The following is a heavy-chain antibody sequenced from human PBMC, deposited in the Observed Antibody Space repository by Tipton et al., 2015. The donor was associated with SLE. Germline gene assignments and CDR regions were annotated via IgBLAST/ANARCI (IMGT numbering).Heavy chain of an antibody. J-gene: IGHJ5*02. Sequence: TLSLTCTVSGGSLSSSSKYWVWIRQPPGKGLEWLGSIYYTGTTTYYNTFLTSRVTMSVEPSKNQFSLRLTSVIAADTAVYYCARLHGYSYGLNWFDPWGQGTLISVSS. CDR3: ARLHGYSYGLNWFDP. V-gene: IGHV4-39*07. CDR1: GGSLSSSSKY. CDR2: IYYTGTTT. D-gene: IGHD5-18*01.